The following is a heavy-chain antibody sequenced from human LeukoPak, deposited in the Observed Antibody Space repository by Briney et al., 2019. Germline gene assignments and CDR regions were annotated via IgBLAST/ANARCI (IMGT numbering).Heavy chain of an antibody. Sequence: PSETLSLTCTVSGGSISSFFWSWIRQPAGRELEWLGRMYANGNANYNPSLKSRISMSVDTSRSQFSLNLTSVTAADTATYYCARDIVAASSDGFGVWGQGTTVIVSS. D-gene: IGHD2-21*01. CDR3: ARDIVAASSDGFGV. CDR2: MYANGNA. J-gene: IGHJ3*01. CDR1: GGSISSFF. V-gene: IGHV4-4*07.